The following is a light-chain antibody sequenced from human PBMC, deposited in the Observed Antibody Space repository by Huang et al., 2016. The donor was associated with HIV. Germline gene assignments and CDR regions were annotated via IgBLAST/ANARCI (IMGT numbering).Light chain of an antibody. CDR3: QQYGSSPYT. J-gene: IGKJ2*01. CDR1: QSVSSSY. V-gene: IGKV3-20*01. Sequence: EIVLAQSPGTLSLSPGERATLSCRASQSVSSSYLAWYQQIPGQVPRLLIYAASTRATGIPARFSGSESWTDFTLTISRLEPEDFAVYYCQQYGSSPYTFGQGTKLEIK. CDR2: AAS.